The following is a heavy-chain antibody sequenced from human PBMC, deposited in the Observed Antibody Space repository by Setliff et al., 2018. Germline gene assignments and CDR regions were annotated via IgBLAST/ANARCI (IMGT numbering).Heavy chain of an antibody. CDR3: ARGGTFRYFDY. CDR1: GGSVNSGYDN. CDR2: INRRGST. J-gene: IGHJ4*02. V-gene: IGHV4-61*10. Sequence: SETLSLTCTVSGGSVNSGYDNWNWLRQPAGKGLEWIGHINRRGSTNFSPSLKSRVTISVDTSKNQFSLRLISVTAADTAVYYCARGGTFRYFDYWGQGTPVTVSS. D-gene: IGHD5-12*01.